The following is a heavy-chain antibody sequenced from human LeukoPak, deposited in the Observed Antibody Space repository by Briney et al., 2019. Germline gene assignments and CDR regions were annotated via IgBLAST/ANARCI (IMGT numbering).Heavy chain of an antibody. CDR1: GXXFSSYG. D-gene: IGHD2-15*01. Sequence: AGGXLRLSXAXXGXXFSSYGXHWVRQAPGKGLEWVAVIWYDGSNKYYADSVKGRFTISRDNSKNTLYLQMNSLRAEGTAVYYCARDENSGVVLNWGQGTLVTVSS. CDR2: IWYDGSNK. V-gene: IGHV3-33*01. J-gene: IGHJ4*02. CDR3: ARDENSGVVLN.